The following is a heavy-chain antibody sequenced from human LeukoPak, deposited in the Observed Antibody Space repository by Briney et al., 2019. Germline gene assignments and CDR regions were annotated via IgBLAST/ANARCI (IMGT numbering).Heavy chain of an antibody. D-gene: IGHD3-22*01. CDR2: IYYSGST. J-gene: IGHJ3*02. CDR1: GGSISSYY. CDR3: ARESSSGYFYAFDI. V-gene: IGHV4-59*01. Sequence: SETLSLTCTVSGGSISSYYWSWIRQPPGKGREWIGYIYYSGSTNYNPSLKSRVTISVDTSKDQFSLKLSSVTAADTAVYYCARESSSGYFYAFDIWGQGTMVTVSS.